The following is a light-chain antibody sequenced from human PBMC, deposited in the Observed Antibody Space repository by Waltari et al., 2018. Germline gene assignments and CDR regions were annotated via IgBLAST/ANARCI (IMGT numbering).Light chain of an antibody. J-gene: IGLJ3*02. CDR1: SSDVGSYTI. Sequence: QSALTQPASVSGSPGQSITISCTGTSSDVGSYTIVSWYQQHPGKASQLIIYAVSRRPSVASARFSGSKSGNTSSLTICGLQAEDDADYYCCSYAGSTTRWVFGGGTKLTVL. V-gene: IGLV2-23*02. CDR2: AVS. CDR3: CSYAGSTTRWV.